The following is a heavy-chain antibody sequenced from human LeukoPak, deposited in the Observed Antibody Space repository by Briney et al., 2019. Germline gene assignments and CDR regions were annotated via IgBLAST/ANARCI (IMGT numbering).Heavy chain of an antibody. J-gene: IGHJ4*02. CDR3: ARAYYYDSSGYSY. D-gene: IGHD3-22*01. Sequence: ASVKVSCKAFGYTFTSNYMHWVRQAPGQGLEWMGWINPNSGGTNYAQKFQGRVTMTRDTSISTAYMELSRLRSDDTAVYYCARAYYYDSSGYSYWGQGTLVTVSS. V-gene: IGHV1-2*02. CDR1: GYTFTSNY. CDR2: INPNSGGT.